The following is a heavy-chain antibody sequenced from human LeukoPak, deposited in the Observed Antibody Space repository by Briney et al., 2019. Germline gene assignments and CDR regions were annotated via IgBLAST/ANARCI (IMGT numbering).Heavy chain of an antibody. CDR2: IYHSGST. D-gene: IGHD3-10*01. CDR3: AGDYGSGSYRFDY. CDR1: GGSISSGGYS. V-gene: IGHV4-30-2*01. Sequence: SQTLSLTCAVSGGSISSGGYSWSWIRQPPGKGLEWIGYIYHSGSTYYNPSLKSRVTISVDRSKNQFSLNLSSVTAADTAVYYCAGDYGSGSYRFDYWGQGTLVTVSS. J-gene: IGHJ4*02.